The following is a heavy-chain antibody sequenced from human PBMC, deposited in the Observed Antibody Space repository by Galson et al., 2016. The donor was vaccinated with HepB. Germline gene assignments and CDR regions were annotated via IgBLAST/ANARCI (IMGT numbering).Heavy chain of an antibody. J-gene: IGHJ5*01. V-gene: IGHV3-23*01. CDR3: AKTAKGGYSNS. CDR2: ISGSGDDR. CDR1: GLTFSSYA. Sequence: SLRLSCAASGLTFSSYAMSWVRQAPGKGLEWVSTISGSGDDRYYADSVKGRFTISSDNSKSTLFLQMNRLRVDDTAIYSCAKTAKGGYSNSRGQGALVTVSS. D-gene: IGHD3-22*01.